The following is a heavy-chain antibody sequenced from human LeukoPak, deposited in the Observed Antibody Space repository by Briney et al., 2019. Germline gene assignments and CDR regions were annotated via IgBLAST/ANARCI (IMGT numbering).Heavy chain of an antibody. V-gene: IGHV3-33*01. CDR2: IWYDGSNK. J-gene: IGHJ4*02. CDR3: ARDDARYSSGILFDY. Sequence: GGSLRLSCAASGFTFSSYGMHWVRQAPGKGLEWVAVIWYDGSNKYYADSVKGRFTISRDNSKNTLYLQMNSLRAEDTAVYYCARDDARYSSGILFDYWGQGTLVTVSS. D-gene: IGHD6-19*01. CDR1: GFTFSSYG.